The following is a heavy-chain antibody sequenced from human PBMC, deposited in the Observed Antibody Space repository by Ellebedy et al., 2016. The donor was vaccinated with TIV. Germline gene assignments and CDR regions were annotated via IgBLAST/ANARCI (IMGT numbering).Heavy chain of an antibody. CDR1: GFTFSSYG. J-gene: IGHJ4*02. D-gene: IGHD2-15*01. CDR3: AREFDIGQPSAFDY. CDR2: ISSNGRHI. V-gene: IGHV3-21*01. Sequence: GESLKISCAASGFTFSSYGMNWVRQAPGKGLEWVSSISSNGRHIYYADSVRARFAISRDNAGGSLWLQMTSLRAEDTALYYCAREFDIGQPSAFDYWGQGILVTVSS.